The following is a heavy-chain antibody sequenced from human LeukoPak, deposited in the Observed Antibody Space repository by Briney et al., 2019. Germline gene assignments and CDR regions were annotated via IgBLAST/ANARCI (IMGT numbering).Heavy chain of an antibody. Sequence: GGSLRLSCAASGFTFSSHAMHWVRQAPGKGLEWVSFISYDGSTKTYADSVKGRFTTSRDISLHLQINSLRVEDTAVYYCARETPRRGETRDGYRWGQGTVVTVSS. CDR2: ISYDGSTK. CDR3: ARETPRRGETRDGYR. V-gene: IGHV3-33*01. CDR1: GFTFSSHA. D-gene: IGHD5-24*01. J-gene: IGHJ4*02.